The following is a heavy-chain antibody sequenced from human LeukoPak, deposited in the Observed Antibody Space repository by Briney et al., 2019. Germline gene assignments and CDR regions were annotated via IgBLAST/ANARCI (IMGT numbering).Heavy chain of an antibody. D-gene: IGHD4-17*01. CDR2: INHCGST. V-gene: IGHV4-34*01. CDR3: ARGGIYGDYVGAFDI. CDR1: GGSFSGYY. Sequence: SETLSLTCAVYGGSFSGYYWSWIRQPPGKGLEWIGEINHCGSTNYNPSLKSRVTISVDTSKNQFSLKLSSVTAADTAVYYCARGGIYGDYVGAFDIWGQGTMVTVSS. J-gene: IGHJ3*02.